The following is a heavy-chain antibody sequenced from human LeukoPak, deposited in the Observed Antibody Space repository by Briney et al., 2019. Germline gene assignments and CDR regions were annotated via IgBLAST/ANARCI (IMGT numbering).Heavy chain of an antibody. V-gene: IGHV1-18*01. D-gene: IGHD3-22*01. CDR2: MSAYNGNT. Sequence: ASVKVSCKASGGTFSSYAISWVRQAPGQGLEWMGWMSAYNGNTNYAQKFQGRVTMTTDTFTNTAYMELSRLRSDDTAVYYCARDQVGYYYDSSGPFDYWGQGTLVTVSS. CDR3: ARDQVGYYYDSSGPFDY. J-gene: IGHJ4*02. CDR1: GGTFSSYA.